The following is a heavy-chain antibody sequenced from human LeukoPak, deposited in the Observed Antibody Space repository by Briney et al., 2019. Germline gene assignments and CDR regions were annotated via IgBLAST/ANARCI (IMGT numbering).Heavy chain of an antibody. CDR2: IYTGDTT. CDR3: ARIPYSSSLTDAFDI. CDR1: GFIVTNNY. D-gene: IGHD6-19*01. V-gene: IGHV3-66*01. Sequence: GGSLRLSCAASGFIVTNNYMSWVRQAPGKGLEWVSSIYTGDTTEYAGSVKGRFTISRDNAKNSLFLQMNSLRGEDTAVYYCARIPYSSSLTDAFDIWGQGTMVTVYS. J-gene: IGHJ3*02.